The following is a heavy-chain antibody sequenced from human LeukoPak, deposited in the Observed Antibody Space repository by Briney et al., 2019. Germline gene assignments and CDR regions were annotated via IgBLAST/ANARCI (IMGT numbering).Heavy chain of an antibody. V-gene: IGHV3-74*01. CDR2: ISERGTP. CDR3: ARDLVIGSGSYGH. CDR1: GFTFSNTW. J-gene: IGHJ4*02. D-gene: IGHD3-10*01. Sequence: GGSLRLSCAASGFTFSNTWMHWVRQAHGKVLVWVSRISERGTPYYADFVKGRFTISRDNAKNTLYLEVNSLRDEDTAVYYCARDLVIGSGSYGHWGPGSVVIVSS.